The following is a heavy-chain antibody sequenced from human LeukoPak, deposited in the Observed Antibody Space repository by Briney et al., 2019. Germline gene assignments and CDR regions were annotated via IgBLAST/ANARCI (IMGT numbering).Heavy chain of an antibody. J-gene: IGHJ3*02. CDR2: ISYDGSNK. CDR1: GFTFSNYG. CDR3: AKEEFYYGSGSAQDAFDR. D-gene: IGHD3-10*01. Sequence: PGGSLRLSCAASGFTFSNYGMHWVRQAPGKALEWVAVISYDGSNKYYPDSVKGRFTISRDNSKNTVYVQMKSLRAEDTAVYYCAKEEFYYGSGSAQDAFDRWGQGTMVAVSS. V-gene: IGHV3-30*18.